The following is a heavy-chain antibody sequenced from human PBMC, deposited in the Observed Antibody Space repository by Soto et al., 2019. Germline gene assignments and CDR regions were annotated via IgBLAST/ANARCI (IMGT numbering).Heavy chain of an antibody. J-gene: IGHJ4*02. CDR3: AREISGSYRFDY. CDR2: MNPNSGNT. Sequence: ASVKVSCKASGYTFTSYYIKWVRQATGQGLEWMGWMNPNSGNTGYAQKFQGRVTMTRNTSISTAYMELSSLRYEDTAVYYCAREISGSYRFDYWGQGTLVTVSS. D-gene: IGHD1-26*01. V-gene: IGHV1-8*01. CDR1: GYTFTSYY.